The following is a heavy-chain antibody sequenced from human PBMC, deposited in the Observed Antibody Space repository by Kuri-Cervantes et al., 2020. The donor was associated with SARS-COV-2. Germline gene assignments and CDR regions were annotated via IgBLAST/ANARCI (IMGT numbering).Heavy chain of an antibody. CDR3: ATGYSSGYYYNY. V-gene: IGHV1-18*04. CDR1: GYTFTSYG. Sequence: ASVKVSCKASGYTFTSYGISWVRQAPGQGLEWMGWISAYNGNTNYAQKFQGRVTMTEDTSTDTAYMELSSLRSEDTAVYYCATGYSSGYYYNYWGQGTLVTVSS. J-gene: IGHJ4*02. CDR2: ISAYNGNT. D-gene: IGHD3-22*01.